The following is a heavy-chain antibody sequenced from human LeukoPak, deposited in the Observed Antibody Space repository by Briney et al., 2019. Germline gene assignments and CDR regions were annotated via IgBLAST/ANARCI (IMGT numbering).Heavy chain of an antibody. CDR2: IWYDGSNK. CDR3: ARGGGVAGTPYNPYDY. CDR1: GFTFSSYG. Sequence: GGSLRLSCAASGFTFSSYGMHWVRQAPGKGLEWVAVIWYDGSNKYYADSVKGRFTISRDNSKNTLYLQMNSLRAEDTAVYYCARGGGVAGTPYNPYDYWGQGTLVTVSS. V-gene: IGHV3-33*01. J-gene: IGHJ4*02. D-gene: IGHD6-19*01.